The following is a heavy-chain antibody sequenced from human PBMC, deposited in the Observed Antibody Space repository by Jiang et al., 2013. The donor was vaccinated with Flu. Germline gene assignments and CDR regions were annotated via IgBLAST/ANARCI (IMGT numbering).Heavy chain of an antibody. CDR2: INPSGGST. V-gene: IGHV1-46*01. CDR1: YY. Sequence: YYMHWVRQAPGQGLEWMGIINPSGGSTSYAQKFQGRVTMTRDTSTSTVYMELSSLRSEDTAVYYCARESTGIAAGYYYYGMDVWGQGTTVTVSS. CDR3: ARESTGIAAGYYYYGMDV. D-gene: IGHD6-13*01. J-gene: IGHJ6*02.